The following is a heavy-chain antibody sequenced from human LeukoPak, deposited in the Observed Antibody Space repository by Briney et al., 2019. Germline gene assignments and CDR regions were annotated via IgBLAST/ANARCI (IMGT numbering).Heavy chain of an antibody. CDR1: GSTFGDYA. CDR3: ANFDWPTGDFDI. J-gene: IGHJ3*02. D-gene: IGHD3-9*01. Sequence: GGSLGLSCTASGSTFGDYAMSWFRQAPGKGLEWVALIRAKASGGTTEYAASVKGRFTISRDDSKSIAYLQMNDLKIEDTAVYYCANFDWPTGDFDIWGQGTMATVSS. V-gene: IGHV3-49*03. CDR2: IRAKASGGTT.